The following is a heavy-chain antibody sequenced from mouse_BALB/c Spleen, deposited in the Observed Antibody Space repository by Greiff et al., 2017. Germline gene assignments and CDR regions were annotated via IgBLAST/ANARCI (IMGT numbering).Heavy chain of an antibody. CDR2: ISCYNGAT. CDR3: ARSDYDYDGDVDY. V-gene: IGHV1S34*01. J-gene: IGHJ2*01. CDR1: GYSFTGYY. D-gene: IGHD2-4*01. Sequence: LVKTGASVKISCKASGYSFTGYYMHWVKQSHGKSLEWIGYISCYNGATSYNQKFKGKATFTVDTSSSTAYMQFNSLTSEDSAVYYCARSDYDYDGDVDYWGQGTTLTVSS.